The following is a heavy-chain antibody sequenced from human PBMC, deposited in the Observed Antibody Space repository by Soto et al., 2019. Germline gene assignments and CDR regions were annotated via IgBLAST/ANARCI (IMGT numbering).Heavy chain of an antibody. D-gene: IGHD3-10*01. CDR2: ISYDGRDK. Sequence: GGSLRLSCAASGFTLKSYGIHWVRQAPGKGLEWVTVISYDGRDKHYADSVKGRFTISRDDSKNTLYLQMNSLRAEDTAVYYFAKESMLWFGPHYGMDVWGQGTTVTVSS. CDR3: AKESMLWFGPHYGMDV. CDR1: GFTLKSYG. V-gene: IGHV3-30*18. J-gene: IGHJ6*02.